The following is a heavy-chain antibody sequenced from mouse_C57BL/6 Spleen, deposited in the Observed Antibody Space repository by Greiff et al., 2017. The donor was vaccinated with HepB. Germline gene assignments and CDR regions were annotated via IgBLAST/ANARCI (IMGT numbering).Heavy chain of an antibody. J-gene: IGHJ4*01. CDR3: ARKKDSSGPHYYAMDY. CDR1: GFSLTSYG. D-gene: IGHD3-2*02. V-gene: IGHV2-2*01. CDR2: IWSGGST. Sequence: VQVVESGPGLVQPSQSLSITCTVSGFSLTSYGVHWVRQSPGKGLEWLGVIWSGGSTDYNAAFISRLSISKDNSKSQVFFKMNSLQADDTAIYYCARKKDSSGPHYYAMDYWGQGTSVTVSS.